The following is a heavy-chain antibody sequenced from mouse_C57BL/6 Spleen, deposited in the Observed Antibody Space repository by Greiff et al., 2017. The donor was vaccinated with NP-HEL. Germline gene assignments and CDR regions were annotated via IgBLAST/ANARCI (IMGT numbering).Heavy chain of an antibody. V-gene: IGHV1-69*01. D-gene: IGHD3-2*02. CDR3: AREGSGSFAY. Sequence: QVQLQQPGAELVMPGASVKLSCKASGYTFTSYWMPWVKQRPGQGLEWIGEIDPSDSYTNYNQKFKGKSTLAVDKSSSTAYMQLSRLTSEDSAVYYCAREGSGSFAYWGQGTLVTVSA. CDR2: IDPSDSYT. J-gene: IGHJ3*01. CDR1: GYTFTSYW.